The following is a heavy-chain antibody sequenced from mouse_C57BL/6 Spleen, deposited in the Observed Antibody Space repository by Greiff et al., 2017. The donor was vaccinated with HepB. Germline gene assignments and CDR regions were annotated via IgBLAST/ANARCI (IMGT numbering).Heavy chain of an antibody. CDR3: ARCDTTVVATDYAMDY. CDR1: GYTFTSYG. CDR2: IYPRSGNT. V-gene: IGHV1-81*01. Sequence: VMLVESGAELARPGASVKLSCKASGYTFTSYGISWVKQRTGQGLEWIGEIYPRSGNTYYNEKFKGKATLTADKSSSTAYMELRSLTSEDSAVYFCARCDTTVVATDYAMDYWGQGTSVTVSS. J-gene: IGHJ4*01. D-gene: IGHD1-1*01.